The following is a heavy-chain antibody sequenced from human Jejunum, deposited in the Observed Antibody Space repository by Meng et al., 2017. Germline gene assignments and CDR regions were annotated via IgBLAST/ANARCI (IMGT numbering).Heavy chain of an antibody. V-gene: IGHV4-34*01. CDR3: ARRICGGSYLG. CDR1: GDSFTDYY. J-gene: IGHJ4*02. D-gene: IGHD1-26*01. Sequence: QLQLLQWGAGLLKPSETLSLTCTVYGDSFTDYYWNWIRQPPGKGLEWIGEIHHSGRTNYNPTLESRVTISRETSKKQFSLRLSSVTAAETAVYYCARRICGGSYLGWGQGTLVTVSS. CDR2: IHHSGRT.